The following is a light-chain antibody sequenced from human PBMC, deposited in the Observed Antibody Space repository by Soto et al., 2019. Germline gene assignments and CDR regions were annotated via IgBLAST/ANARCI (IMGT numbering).Light chain of an antibody. J-gene: IGKJ5*01. CDR1: QSVSDTY. Sequence: EIVLTQSPATLSLSPGERATLSCMASQSVSDTYLAWYQQKPGQAPRLLIYGASSRATGIPDRFSGSGSGTDFTLTISRLEPEDFAVYYCQQSGSSPPVTFGQGTRLEIK. CDR2: GAS. V-gene: IGKV3-20*01. CDR3: QQSGSSPPVT.